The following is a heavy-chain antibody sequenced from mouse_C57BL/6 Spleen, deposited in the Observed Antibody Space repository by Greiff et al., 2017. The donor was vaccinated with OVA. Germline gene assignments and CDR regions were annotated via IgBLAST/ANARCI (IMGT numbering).Heavy chain of an antibody. D-gene: IGHD2-5*01. V-gene: IGHV1-62-2*01. CDR3: ARHEEPSPYSNYGYFDV. Sequence: QVQLKQSGAELVKPGASVKLSCKASGYTFTEYTIHWVKQRSGQGLEWIGWFYPGSGSIKYNEKFKDKATLTADKSSSTVYMELSRLTSEDSAVYFCARHEEPSPYSNYGYFDVWGTGTTVTVSS. CDR1: GYTFTEYT. J-gene: IGHJ1*03. CDR2: FYPGSGSI.